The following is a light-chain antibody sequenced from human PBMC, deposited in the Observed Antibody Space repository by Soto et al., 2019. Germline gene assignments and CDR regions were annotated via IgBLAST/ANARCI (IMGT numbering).Light chain of an antibody. J-gene: IGKJ4*01. CDR2: GAS. CDR1: QSVSSSY. CDR3: QQYGSSPPVT. Sequence: EIVLPQSPGPLSLSPGERSTLSYMASQSVSSSYLARYQQKPGQAPRLLIYGASSRATGIPDRFSGSGSGTDFTLTISRLEPEDFAVYYCQQYGSSPPVTFGGGTKVDIK. V-gene: IGKV3-20*01.